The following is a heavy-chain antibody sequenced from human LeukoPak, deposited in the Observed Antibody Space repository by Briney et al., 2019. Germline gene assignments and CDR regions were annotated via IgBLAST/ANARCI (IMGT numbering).Heavy chain of an antibody. J-gene: IGHJ4*02. Sequence: PGGSLRLSCAASGFTFSSYAMHWVRQAPGKGLEWVAVISYDGSNKYYADSVKGRFTISRDNSKNTLYLQMNSLRAEDTAVYYCARGAHYYDSSGYYPVDYWGQGTLVTVSS. CDR2: ISYDGSNK. D-gene: IGHD3-22*01. CDR1: GFTFSSYA. V-gene: IGHV3-30-3*01. CDR3: ARGAHYYDSSGYYPVDY.